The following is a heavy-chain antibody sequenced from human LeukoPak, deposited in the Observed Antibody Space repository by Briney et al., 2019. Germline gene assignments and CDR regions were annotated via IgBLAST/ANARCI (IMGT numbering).Heavy chain of an antibody. D-gene: IGHD3-3*01. CDR2: INHSGST. CDR3: ARRRLRFHPGFDP. J-gene: IGHJ5*02. CDR1: GFTFSSYS. Sequence: GSLRLSCAASGFTFSSYSMNWVRQPPGKGLEWIGEINHSGSTNYNPSLKSRVTISVDTSKNQFSLKLSSVTAADTAVYYCARRRLRFHPGFDPWGQGTLVTVSS. V-gene: IGHV4-34*01.